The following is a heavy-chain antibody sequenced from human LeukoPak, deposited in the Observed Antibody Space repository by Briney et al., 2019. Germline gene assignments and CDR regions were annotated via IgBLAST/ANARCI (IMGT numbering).Heavy chain of an antibody. CDR1: RFTFSNYW. D-gene: IGHD3-9*01. CDR3: VRDWDHFDFDS. CDR2: IKGDGSHT. Sequence: GGSLRLSCAASRFTFSNYWMHWVRQAPGKGLVWVSRIKGDGSHTIYADSVKGRFTISRDNAKNTLYLQMKSLRAEDTALYYCVRDWDHFDFDSWGQGTLVTVSS. J-gene: IGHJ5*01. V-gene: IGHV3-74*01.